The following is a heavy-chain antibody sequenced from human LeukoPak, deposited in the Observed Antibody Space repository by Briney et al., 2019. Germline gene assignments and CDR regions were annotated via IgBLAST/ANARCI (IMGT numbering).Heavy chain of an antibody. CDR3: AAHTYYYSSGSFAY. V-gene: IGHV1-8*01. J-gene: IGHJ4*02. CDR2: MNPSSGNT. CDR1: GYTFTSYD. D-gene: IGHD3-10*01. Sequence: ASVKVSCKASGYTFTSYDINWVRQATGQGPAWMGWMNPSSGNTGYAQRFQGRVTMTRDTSTNTAYLELSSLRSDDTAVYYCAAHTYYYSSGSFAYWGQGTLVTVSS.